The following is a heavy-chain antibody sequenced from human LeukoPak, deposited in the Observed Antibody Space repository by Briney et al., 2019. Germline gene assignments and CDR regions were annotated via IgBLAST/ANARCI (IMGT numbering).Heavy chain of an antibody. V-gene: IGHV4-61*02. Sequence: SETLSLTCTVSGGSISSGSYYWSWIRQPAGKGLEWIGRIYTSGSTNYNPSLKSRVTISVDTSKNQFSLKLSSVTAADTAVYYCARAGNWNYEKSSFDYWGQGTLVTVSS. CDR1: GGSISSGSYY. CDR3: ARAGNWNYEKSSFDY. J-gene: IGHJ4*02. CDR2: IYTSGST. D-gene: IGHD1-7*01.